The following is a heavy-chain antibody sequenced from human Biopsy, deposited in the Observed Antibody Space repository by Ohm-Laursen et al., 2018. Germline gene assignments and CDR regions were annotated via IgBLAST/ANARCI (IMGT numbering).Heavy chain of an antibody. CDR1: GYTFTDYS. D-gene: IGHD3-10*01. CDR3: ARDRMVTIITLVRADTFDI. CDR2: VNPNSGAT. V-gene: IGHV1-2*02. Sequence: GASVKVSCKASGYTFTDYSLHWARQAPGQGLEWMGCVNPNSGATNYAQKFQGRITMTSDTSISTAYIELRRLISDDTSVYFCARDRMVTIITLVRADTFDIWGQGTLVSVSS. J-gene: IGHJ3*02.